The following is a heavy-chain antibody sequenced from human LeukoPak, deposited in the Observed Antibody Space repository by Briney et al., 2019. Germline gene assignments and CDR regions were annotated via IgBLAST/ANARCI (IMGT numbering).Heavy chain of an antibody. D-gene: IGHD1-26*01. V-gene: IGHV1-2*02. Sequence: ASVKVSCKASGYTFTGYYIHWVRQAPVQGLELMGWINPNSGGTNYAQKFQGRVTMTRYTSISTVYMELSRLRSDDTAVYYCAREESGSLDYWGQGTLVTVSS. CDR3: AREESGSLDY. CDR2: INPNSGGT. J-gene: IGHJ4*02. CDR1: GYTFTGYY.